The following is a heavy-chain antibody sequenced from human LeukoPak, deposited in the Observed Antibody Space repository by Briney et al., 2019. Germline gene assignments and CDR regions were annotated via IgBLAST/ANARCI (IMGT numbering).Heavy chain of an antibody. CDR1: IYSISTGYY. V-gene: IGHV4-38-2*01. J-gene: IGHJ4*02. CDR3: AKVAVGVTKSFDY. D-gene: IGHD1-26*01. Sequence: PSETLSLTCAVSIYSISTGYYWGWIRQPPGKGLEWLGSIYHSGITYYNPSLKSRVTISVDTSKNQFSLKLSSVTAADTAVYYCAKVAVGVTKSFDYWGQGTLVTVSS. CDR2: IYHSGIT.